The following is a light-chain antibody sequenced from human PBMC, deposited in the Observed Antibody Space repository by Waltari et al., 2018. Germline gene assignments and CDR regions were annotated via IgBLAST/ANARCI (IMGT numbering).Light chain of an antibody. CDR2: NNS. J-gene: IGLJ1*01. CDR1: SSNIGGNA. Sequence: QSVLTQPPPASGTPGQRVTIPCSGSSSNIGGNAVNWYQHLPGTAPKLLIYNNSRRPSGDPYKYSGSTSGTSDSLAISDLQSGDEADYYCSAWDDSLNEFYDFGSGTRVTVL. CDR3: SAWDDSLNEFYD. V-gene: IGLV1-44*01.